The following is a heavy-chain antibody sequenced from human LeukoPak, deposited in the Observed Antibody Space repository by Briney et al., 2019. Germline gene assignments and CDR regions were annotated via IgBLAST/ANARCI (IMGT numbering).Heavy chain of an antibody. D-gene: IGHD3-16*02. V-gene: IGHV3-7*01. CDR1: GFTFSSYW. CDR3: ARDLVHYDYVWGSYRYTDGYFDY. CDR2: IKQDGSEK. Sequence: QPGGSLRLSCAASGFTFSSYWMSWVRQAPGKGLEWVANIKQDGSEKYYVDSVKGRFTISRDNAKNSLYLQMNSLRAEDTAAYYCARDLVHYDYVWGSYRYTDGYFDYWGQGTLVTVSS. J-gene: IGHJ4*02.